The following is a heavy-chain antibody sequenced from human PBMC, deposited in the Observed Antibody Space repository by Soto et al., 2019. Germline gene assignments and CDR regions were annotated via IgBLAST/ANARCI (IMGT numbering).Heavy chain of an antibody. J-gene: IGHJ4*02. D-gene: IGHD4-17*01. Sequence: PSGTLSLTCPFSCGSIISGNYYWSWIRQHPGKGLEWIGYIYYSGTTSYNPSLKSRVTMSVGTSKNQFSLKLSSVTAADTAVYYCTRGGDNYSDYVFVYWGQGPLVTVS. V-gene: IGHV4-31*03. CDR2: IYYSGTT. CDR3: TRGGDNYSDYVFVY. CDR1: CGSIISGNYY.